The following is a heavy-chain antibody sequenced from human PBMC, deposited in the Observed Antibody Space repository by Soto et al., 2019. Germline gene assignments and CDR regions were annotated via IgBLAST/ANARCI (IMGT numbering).Heavy chain of an antibody. V-gene: IGHV1-18*04. CDR1: GYTFTSYG. CDR2: ISAYNGNT. D-gene: IGHD1-26*01. Sequence: GASVKVSCKASGYTFTSYGISWVRQAPGQGLEWMGWISAYNGNTNYAQKLQGRVTMTTDTSTSTAYMELRSLRSDDTAVYYCARARVGATTARSYYFDYWGQGTLVTVSS. J-gene: IGHJ4*02. CDR3: ARARVGATTARSYYFDY.